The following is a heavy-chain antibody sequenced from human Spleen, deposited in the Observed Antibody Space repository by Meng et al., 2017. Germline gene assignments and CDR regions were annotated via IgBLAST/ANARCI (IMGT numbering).Heavy chain of an antibody. CDR2: ISHDESNT. CDR3: ARDSRSGYSYGTFDY. V-gene: IGHV3-30*01. J-gene: IGHJ4*02. D-gene: IGHD5-18*01. CDR1: GFIFNRYA. Sequence: GGSLRLSCAASGFIFNRYAMHWVRQAPGKGLEWVAVISHDESNTFYADSVKGRFTISRDNSKSTVYLQMNSLRPEDTAVYYCARDSRSGYSYGTFDYWGQGTLVTVSS.